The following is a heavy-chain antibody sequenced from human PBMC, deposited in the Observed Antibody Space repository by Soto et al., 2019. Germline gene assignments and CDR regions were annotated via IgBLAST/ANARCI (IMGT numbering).Heavy chain of an antibody. D-gene: IGHD4-17*01. CDR1: GFTFSGYG. CDR2: ISGSGGST. Sequence: GGSLRLSCAASGFTFSGYGMHWVRQAPGKGLEWVSAISGSGGSTYYADSVKGRFTISRDNSKNTLYLQMNSLRAEDTAVYYCAKLTTTVTTPGCWGQGTLVTVSS. V-gene: IGHV3-23*01. J-gene: IGHJ4*02. CDR3: AKLTTTVTTPGC.